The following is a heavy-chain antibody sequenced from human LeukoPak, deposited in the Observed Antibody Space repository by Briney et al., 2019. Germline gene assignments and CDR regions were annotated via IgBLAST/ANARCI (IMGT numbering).Heavy chain of an antibody. J-gene: IGHJ4*02. D-gene: IGHD3-22*01. CDR2: IYYSGST. Sequence: SETLSLTCTVSGGSISSYYWSWIRQPPGKGLEWIGYIYYSGSTNYNPSLKSRVTISVDTSKNQFSLKLSSVTAADTAVYYCARGPVPGSSSYDSSGYSHFAYWGQGTLVTVSS. CDR3: ARGPVPGSSSYDSSGYSHFAY. CDR1: GGSISSYY. V-gene: IGHV4-59*01.